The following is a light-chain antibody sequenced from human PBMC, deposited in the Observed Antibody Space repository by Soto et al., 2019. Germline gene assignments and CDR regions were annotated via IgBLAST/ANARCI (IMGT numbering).Light chain of an antibody. CDR3: AAWDDSLIGPV. CDR1: SSNIGSNA. CDR2: SNN. J-gene: IGLJ3*02. Sequence: QSVLTQPPSASGPPGQRVTISCSGSSSNIGSNAVNWYQQLPGTAPKLLIYSNNQPPSGVPDRFSGSKSGTSASLAISGLQSEDEAHYYCAAWDDSLIGPVFGGGTQLTVL. V-gene: IGLV1-44*01.